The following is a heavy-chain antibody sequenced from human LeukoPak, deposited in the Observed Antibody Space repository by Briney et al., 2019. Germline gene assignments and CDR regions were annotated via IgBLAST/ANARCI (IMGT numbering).Heavy chain of an antibody. V-gene: IGHV3-30*02. CDR1: GFTFSSYG. D-gene: IGHD3-22*01. CDR3: ARDTGDYYDSSGYYYAGWFDP. J-gene: IGHJ5*02. CDR2: IRXXXXXK. Sequence: GGSLRLSCAASGFTFSSYGMXXVRXAPGXXXXWVAFIRXXXXXKFYADSLKGRFTVSRDNSRNNVYLQMNSLRIEDTAVYYCARDTGDYYDSSGYYYAGWFDPWGQGTLVTVSA.